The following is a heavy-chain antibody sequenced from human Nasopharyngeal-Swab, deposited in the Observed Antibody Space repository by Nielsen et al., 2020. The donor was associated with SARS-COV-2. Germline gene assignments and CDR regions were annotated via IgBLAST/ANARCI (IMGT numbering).Heavy chain of an antibody. V-gene: IGHV3-33*01. Sequence: GESLKISCAASGFTFSSYGMHWVRQAPGKGLEWVAVIWYDGSNKYYADSVKGRFTISRDNSKNTLYLQMNSLRAEDTAVYYCARDLSANDLGGDYWGQGTLVTVSS. D-gene: IGHD1-1*01. CDR1: GFTFSSYG. CDR3: ARDLSANDLGGDY. CDR2: IWYDGSNK. J-gene: IGHJ4*02.